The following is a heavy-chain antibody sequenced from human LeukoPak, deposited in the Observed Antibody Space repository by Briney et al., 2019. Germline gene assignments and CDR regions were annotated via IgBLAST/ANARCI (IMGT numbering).Heavy chain of an antibody. CDR1: GFSLSTYW. CDR2: VNQDGSER. Sequence: PGGSLRLSCAVSGFSLSTYWMTWVRQAPGKGLEWVASVNQDGSERYYVDSVKGRFTISRDNAKNSLYLQMNSLRAEDTAVYYCAKVLDDYDFWSGPPSARDYWGQGTLVTVSS. D-gene: IGHD3-3*01. V-gene: IGHV3-7*03. J-gene: IGHJ4*02. CDR3: AKVLDDYDFWSGPPSARDY.